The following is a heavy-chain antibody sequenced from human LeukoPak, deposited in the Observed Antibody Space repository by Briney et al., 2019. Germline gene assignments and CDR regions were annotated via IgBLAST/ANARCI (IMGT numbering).Heavy chain of an antibody. J-gene: IGHJ6*03. D-gene: IGHD2-2*02. CDR3: ARGPEYCSSTSCYTWVYYYYYYYMDV. V-gene: IGHV4-34*01. Sequence: SETLSLTCAVYGGSFSGYYWSWIRQPPGKGLEWIGEINHSGSTNYNPSLKSRVTISVDASKNQFSLKLSSVTAADTAVYYCARGPEYCSSTSCYTWVYYYYYYYMDVWGKGTTVTVSS. CDR1: GGSFSGYY. CDR2: INHSGST.